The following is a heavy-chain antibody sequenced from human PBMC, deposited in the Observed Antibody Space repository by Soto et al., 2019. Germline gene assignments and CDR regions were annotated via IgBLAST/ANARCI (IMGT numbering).Heavy chain of an antibody. J-gene: IGHJ4*02. CDR2: ISAHNGNT. CDR3: ARGRYGDY. CDR1: GYDFTTYG. V-gene: IGHV1-18*01. Sequence: QVHLVQSGAEVKKPGASVKFSCKGSGYDFTTYGITWVRQAPGQGLEWMAWISAHNGNTDYAQKLQGRVTVTRDTSTSTAYMERRSLRSDDTAMYYCARGRYGDYWGQGALVTVSS. D-gene: IGHD1-1*01.